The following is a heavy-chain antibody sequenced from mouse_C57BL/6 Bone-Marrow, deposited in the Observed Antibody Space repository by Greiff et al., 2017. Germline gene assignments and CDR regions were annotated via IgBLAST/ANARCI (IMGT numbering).Heavy chain of an antibody. D-gene: IGHD1-1*01. CDR3: ARGTTVGYWYFDV. CDR1: GYTFTSYW. J-gene: IGHJ1*03. Sequence: QVQLQQPGAELVKPGASVKLSCKASGYTFTSYWMHWVKQRPGQGLEWIGMIHPNSGSTNYNEKFKGKATLTVDKSSSTAYMQLSSLTSEDSAVYYCARGTTVGYWYFDVWGTGTTVTVSS. V-gene: IGHV1-64*01. CDR2: IHPNSGST.